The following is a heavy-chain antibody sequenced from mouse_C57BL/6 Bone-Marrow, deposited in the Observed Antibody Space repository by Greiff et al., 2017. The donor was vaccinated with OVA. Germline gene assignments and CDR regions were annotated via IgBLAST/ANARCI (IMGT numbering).Heavy chain of an antibody. CDR2: ISYDGSD. CDR3: ARSYGSSYWYFDV. V-gene: IGHV3-6*01. J-gene: IGHJ1*03. Sequence: EVQVVESGPGLVKPSQSLSLTCSVTGYSITSGYYWNWIRQFPGNKLEWMGYISYDGSDNYNPSLKNRISITRDTSKNQFFLKLNSVTTEDTATYYCARSYGSSYWYFDVWGTGTTVTVSS. D-gene: IGHD1-1*01. CDR1: GYSITSGYY.